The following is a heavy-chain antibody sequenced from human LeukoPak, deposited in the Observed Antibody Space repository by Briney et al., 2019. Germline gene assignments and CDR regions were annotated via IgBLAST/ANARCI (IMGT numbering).Heavy chain of an antibody. CDR3: ARDDYNFWRSSYDYYYYYMDV. Sequence: PGGSLRLSCAASGFTFSTYWMSWVRQAPGKGLEWVANINKDGNKKYYVDSVKGRFTISRDNAKKSLYLQMNSLKAEDTAVYYCARDDYNFWRSSYDYYYYYMDVWGKGTTVTVSS. V-gene: IGHV3-7*01. CDR1: GFTFSTYW. CDR2: INKDGNKK. J-gene: IGHJ6*03. D-gene: IGHD3-3*01.